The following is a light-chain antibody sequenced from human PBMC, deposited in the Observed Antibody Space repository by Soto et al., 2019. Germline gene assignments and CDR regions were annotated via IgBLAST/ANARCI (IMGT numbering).Light chain of an antibody. CDR2: DNT. J-gene: IGLJ2*01. CDR3: QSYDNSLSAVV. V-gene: IGLV1-40*01. CDR1: RSDIGAGYR. Sequence: QSVLTQPPSVSGAPGQRVTISCTGSRSDIGAGYRVRWYQQVPGAAPKLLIYDNTNRPSGVSARFSASRSGTSASLAITGLQAEDEADYYCQSYDNSLSAVVFGGGTQPTVL.